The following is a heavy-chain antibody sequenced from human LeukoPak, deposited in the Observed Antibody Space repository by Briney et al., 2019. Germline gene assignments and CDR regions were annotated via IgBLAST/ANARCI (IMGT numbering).Heavy chain of an antibody. CDR2: INPNNGDT. CDR1: GFTFTGYY. J-gene: IGHJ6*03. Sequence: ASVKVSCKASGFTFTGYYIHWVRQAPRQGLEWMGWINPNNGDTNYAQKFQGRVTMTRDTSISTAYMELSRLRSDDTAVYYCAREAYASGSFRTDYYYMDVWGKGTTVTISS. V-gene: IGHV1-2*02. CDR3: AREAYASGSFRTDYYYMDV. D-gene: IGHD3-10*01.